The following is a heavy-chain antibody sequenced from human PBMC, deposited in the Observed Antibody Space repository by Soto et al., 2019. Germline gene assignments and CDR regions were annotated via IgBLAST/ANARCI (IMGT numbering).Heavy chain of an antibody. CDR1: GYTFTSYA. CDR2: INAGNGNT. Sequence: ASVKVSCKASGYTFTSYAMHWVRQAPAQRLEWMGWINAGNGNTKYSQKFQGRVTITRDTSASTAYMELSSLRSEDTAVYYCARCGAARPYYYYYMDVWGKGTTVTVSS. J-gene: IGHJ6*03. D-gene: IGHD6-6*01. CDR3: ARCGAARPYYYYYMDV. V-gene: IGHV1-3*01.